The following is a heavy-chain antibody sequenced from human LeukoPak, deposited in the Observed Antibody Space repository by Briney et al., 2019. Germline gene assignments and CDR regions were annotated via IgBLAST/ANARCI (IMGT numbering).Heavy chain of an antibody. V-gene: IGHV3-30*02. D-gene: IGHD1-14*01. J-gene: IGHJ4*02. CDR3: AKDRAGTIDY. CDR2: IRYDGSNK. CDR1: GFTFSSYG. Sequence: GGSPRLSCAASGFTFSSYGMHWVRQAPGKGLEWVAFIRYDGSNKYCADSVKGRFTISRDNSKNTLYLQMNSLRAEDTAVYYCAKDRAGTIDYWGQGTLVTVSS.